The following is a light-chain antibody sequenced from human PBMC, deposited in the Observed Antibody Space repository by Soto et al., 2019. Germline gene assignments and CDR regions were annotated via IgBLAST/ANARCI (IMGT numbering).Light chain of an antibody. CDR2: GES. V-gene: IGKV3-15*01. Sequence: EIVMTQSPATLSGSPGERATLSCRASQSVSSNLAWYQQKPGQAPRLLIYGESTRATGIPARFSGSGSGTEFTLTISSLQSEDFAVYYRQQYNNWHRTFGQGTKVEIK. J-gene: IGKJ1*01. CDR3: QQYNNWHRT. CDR1: QSVSSN.